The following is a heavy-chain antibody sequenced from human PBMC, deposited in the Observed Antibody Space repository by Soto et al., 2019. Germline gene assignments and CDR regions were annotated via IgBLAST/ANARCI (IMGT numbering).Heavy chain of an antibody. V-gene: IGHV3-11*01. CDR3: ARDGQLERWESGYWFDP. CDR2: ISSSGSTI. D-gene: IGHD1-1*01. CDR1: GFTFSDYY. J-gene: IGHJ5*02. Sequence: GGSLRLSCAASGFTFSDYYMSWIRQAPGKGLEWVSYISSSGSTIYYADSVKGRFTISRDNAKNSLYLQMNSPRAEDTAVYYCARDGQLERWESGYWFDPWGQGTLVTVSS.